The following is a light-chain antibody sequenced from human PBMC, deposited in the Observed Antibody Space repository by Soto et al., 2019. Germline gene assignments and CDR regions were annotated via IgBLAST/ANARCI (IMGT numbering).Light chain of an antibody. V-gene: IGKV1-5*03. J-gene: IGKJ2*01. CDR2: KAS. Sequence: DIQMTQSPSTLSASVGDRVTITCRASQSISTWLAWYQQKPGKAPKLLIYKASSLESGVPSRFSGGGSGTEFTLTISSLQPDDFATYSCQQYNSYSQTFGQGTKLEIK. CDR3: QQYNSYSQT. CDR1: QSISTW.